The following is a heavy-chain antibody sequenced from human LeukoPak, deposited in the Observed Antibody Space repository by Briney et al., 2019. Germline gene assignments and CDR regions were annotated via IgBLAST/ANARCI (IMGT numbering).Heavy chain of an antibody. CDR1: GDSISSSSYY. J-gene: IGHJ5*02. CDR2: IYYSGST. V-gene: IGHV4-39*07. Sequence: SETLSLTCTVSGDSISSSSYYWGWIRQPPGKGLEWIGSIYYSGSTYYNPSLKSRVTISIDTSKNQFSLKLSSVTAADTAVYYCARAAASGGELLGDWFDPWGQGTLVTVSS. CDR3: ARAAASGGELLGDWFDP. D-gene: IGHD1-26*01.